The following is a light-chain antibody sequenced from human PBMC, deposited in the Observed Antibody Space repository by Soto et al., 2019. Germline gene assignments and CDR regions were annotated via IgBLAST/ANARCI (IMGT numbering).Light chain of an antibody. J-gene: IGKJ4*02. CDR2: AAS. Sequence: DIQLTQSPSFLSASVGDRVTITCRASRGISRYLAWYQQKPGKAPNGPIYAASTLHSGVPSRFSGGGSGTEFTLTISSLQPEDFAAYYCQQLNSYPRTFGGGTKVEIK. CDR1: RGISRY. V-gene: IGKV1-9*01. CDR3: QQLNSYPRT.